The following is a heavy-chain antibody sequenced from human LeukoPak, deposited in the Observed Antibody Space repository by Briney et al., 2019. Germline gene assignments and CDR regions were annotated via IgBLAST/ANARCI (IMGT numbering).Heavy chain of an antibody. CDR2: IYYSGST. V-gene: IGHV4-31*03. J-gene: IGHJ3*02. Sequence: PSQTLSLTCTVSGRSINSGASYWSWIRQNPGKRLEWIGYIYYSGSTFYNPSLKSRLTISLDTTKNQFSLKLSSLTAADTAVYYCARDMDALDIWGQGTMVTVSS. CDR1: GRSINSGASY. CDR3: ARDMDALDI.